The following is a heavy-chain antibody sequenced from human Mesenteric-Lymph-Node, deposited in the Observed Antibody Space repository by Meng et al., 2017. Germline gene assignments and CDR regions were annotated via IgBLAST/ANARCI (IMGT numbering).Heavy chain of an antibody. CDR1: GFSFASYS. Sequence: GESLKISCEASGFSFASYSVNWVRQAPGKGLEWVSSISSSSAYIYYADSVKGRFTISRDNAKNSLLLQMNSLRAEDTAIYYCARIRVERATGTAFDIWGQGTMVTVSS. CDR2: ISSSSAYI. J-gene: IGHJ3*02. D-gene: IGHD5-24*01. CDR3: ARIRVERATGTAFDI. V-gene: IGHV3-21*01.